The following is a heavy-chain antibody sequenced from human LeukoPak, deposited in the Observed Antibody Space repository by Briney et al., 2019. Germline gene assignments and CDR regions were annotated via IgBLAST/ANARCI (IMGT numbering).Heavy chain of an antibody. CDR2: TNSDGSRI. CDR1: GFTFSTYW. J-gene: IGHJ4*02. D-gene: IGHD1-14*01. CDR3: AGGYGFDY. Sequence: GGSLRLSCAASGFTFSTYWMHWVRHAPGKGLVWVSHTNSDGSRINYADSVKGRFTIARDNAKNTVYLQMNSLRAEDTAVYYCAGGYGFDYWGQGTLVTVSS. V-gene: IGHV3-74*01.